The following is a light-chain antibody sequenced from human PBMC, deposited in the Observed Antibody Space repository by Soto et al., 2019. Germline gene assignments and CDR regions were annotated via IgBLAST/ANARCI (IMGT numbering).Light chain of an antibody. CDR2: GAS. Sequence: EIVMTQSPPTLSLSPGERATLSCRASQSISSNLAWYQQKPGQAPRLLIYGASTRATGIPARFSGSGSGTKFTLTLSSLQSEDFAVYYCHQYNNWPPYTFGQGTKLEIK. J-gene: IGKJ2*01. CDR3: HQYNNWPPYT. CDR1: QSISSN. V-gene: IGKV3-15*01.